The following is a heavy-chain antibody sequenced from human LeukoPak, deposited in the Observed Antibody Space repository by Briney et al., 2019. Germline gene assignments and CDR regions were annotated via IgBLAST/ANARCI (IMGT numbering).Heavy chain of an antibody. CDR1: GYIYY. J-gene: IGHJ4*02. V-gene: IGHV1-2*02. Sequence: ASVKVSCKASGYIYYFHWVRQAPGQGLEWMGWINPKSGDTNYAQKFQGRVTMTRDTSINTAYMELNSLRSDDTAVYYCARGLGLSVGATQVDYWGQGTLVTVSS. D-gene: IGHD1-26*01. CDR3: ARGLGLSVGATQVDY. CDR2: INPKSGDT.